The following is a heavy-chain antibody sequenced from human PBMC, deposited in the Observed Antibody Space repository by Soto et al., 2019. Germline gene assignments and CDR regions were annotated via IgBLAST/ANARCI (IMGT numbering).Heavy chain of an antibody. V-gene: IGHV4-39*01. CDR2: IYYSGST. Sequence: SETLSLTCTVSGGSISSSSYYWGWIRQPPGKGLEWIGSIYYSGSTYYNPSLKSRVTISVDTSKNQFSLKLSSVTAADTAVYYCARGLSRRYRNDYWGQGTLVTVSS. CDR3: ARGLSRRYRNDY. J-gene: IGHJ4*02. D-gene: IGHD6-6*01. CDR1: GGSISSSSYY.